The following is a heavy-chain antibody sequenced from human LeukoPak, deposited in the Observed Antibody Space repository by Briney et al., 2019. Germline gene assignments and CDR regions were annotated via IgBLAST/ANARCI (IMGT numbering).Heavy chain of an antibody. CDR2: IYPGDSDT. CDR3: ARRLGRYYYDSSGTMGGFDY. D-gene: IGHD3-22*01. Sequence: GESLKISCKGSGYSFTSYWIGWVRQMPGKGLEWMGIIYPGDSDTRYSPSFQGQVTISADKSISTAYLQWSSLKASDTAMYYCARRLGRYYYDSSGTMGGFDYWGQGTLVTVTS. V-gene: IGHV5-51*01. J-gene: IGHJ4*02. CDR1: GYSFTSYW.